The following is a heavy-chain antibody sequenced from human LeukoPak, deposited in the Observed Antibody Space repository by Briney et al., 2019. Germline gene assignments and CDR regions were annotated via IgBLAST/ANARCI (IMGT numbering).Heavy chain of an antibody. CDR1: GYTFTSYA. CDR2: INAGNGNT. CDR3: AREASGWYLDWFDP. Sequence: ASVKVSCKASGYTFTSYAMHWVRQAPGQRLEWMGWINAGNGNTKYSQKFQGRVTITRDTSASTAYMVLSSLRSEDTAVYYCAREASGWYLDWFDPWGQGTLVTVSS. D-gene: IGHD6-19*01. J-gene: IGHJ5*02. V-gene: IGHV1-3*01.